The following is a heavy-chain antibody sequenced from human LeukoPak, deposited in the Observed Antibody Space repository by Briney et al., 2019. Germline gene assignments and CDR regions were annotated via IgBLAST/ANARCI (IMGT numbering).Heavy chain of an antibody. V-gene: IGHV1-69*04. CDR3: ARDITMVRGVYYFDY. CDR1: GYTFTGYY. Sequence: SVKVSCKASGYTFTGYYMHWVRQAPGQGLEWMGRIIPILGIANYAQKFQGRVTITADKSTSTAYMELSSLRSEDTAVYYCARDITMVRGVYYFDYWGQGTLVTVSS. D-gene: IGHD3-10*01. CDR2: IIPILGIA. J-gene: IGHJ4*02.